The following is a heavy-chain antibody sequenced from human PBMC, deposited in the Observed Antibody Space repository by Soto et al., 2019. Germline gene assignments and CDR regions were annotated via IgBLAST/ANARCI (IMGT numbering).Heavy chain of an antibody. CDR1: GYNFANYW. CDR3: AAGYTTGPDAFDI. D-gene: IGHD6-13*01. Sequence: GESLKISCKGSGYNFANYWIGWVRQMPGKGLEWMGMIFPGDSDTKNSPSLQGQITMSVDKSDSSAYLQWRSLKASDTAMYYCAAGYTTGPDAFDIWGQGTMVPVSS. CDR2: IFPGDSDT. V-gene: IGHV5-51*01. J-gene: IGHJ3*02.